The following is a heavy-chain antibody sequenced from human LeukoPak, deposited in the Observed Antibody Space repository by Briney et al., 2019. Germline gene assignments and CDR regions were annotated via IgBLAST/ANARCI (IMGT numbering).Heavy chain of an antibody. CDR1: GGSISSYY. V-gene: IGHV4-4*07. CDR2: IYTSGST. CDR3: ARDRGNWNYPLDY. D-gene: IGHD1-7*01. J-gene: IGHJ4*02. Sequence: KPSETLFLTRTVSGGSISSYYWSWIRQPPGEGLEWIGRIYTSGSTNYNPSLKSRVTMSVDTSKNQFSLKLSSVTAADTAVYYCARDRGNWNYPLDYWGQGTLVTVSS.